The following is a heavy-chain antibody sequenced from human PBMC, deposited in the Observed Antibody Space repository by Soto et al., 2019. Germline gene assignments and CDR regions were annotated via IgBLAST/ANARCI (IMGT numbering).Heavy chain of an antibody. V-gene: IGHV3-15*01. CDR1: GFTFSNAW. Sequence: EVQLVESGGGLVKPGGSLRLSCAASGFTFSNAWMSWVRQAPGKGLEWVGRIKSKTDGGTTDYAAPVKGRFTISRDDSKNTLYLQMKSLKTEDTAVYYCTPDPPLYCSSTSCYGPPPRGAFDIWGQGTMVTVSS. D-gene: IGHD2-2*01. J-gene: IGHJ3*02. CDR2: IKSKTDGGTT. CDR3: TPDPPLYCSSTSCYGPPPRGAFDI.